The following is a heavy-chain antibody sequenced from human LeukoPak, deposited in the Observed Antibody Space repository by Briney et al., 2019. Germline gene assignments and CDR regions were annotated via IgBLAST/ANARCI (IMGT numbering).Heavy chain of an antibody. CDR2: IYTSGST. V-gene: IGHV4-4*07. D-gene: IGHD2-15*01. CDR3: ARDSPPAYCSGGSCYFDY. CDR1: GFTFSSYS. J-gene: IGHJ4*02. Sequence: PGGSLRLSCAASGFTFSSYSMNWIRQPAGKGLEWIGRIYTSGSTDYNPSLKSRVTISKDTSKNEFSLKLSSVTAADTAVYYCARDSPPAYCSGGSCYFDYWGQGTLVTVSS.